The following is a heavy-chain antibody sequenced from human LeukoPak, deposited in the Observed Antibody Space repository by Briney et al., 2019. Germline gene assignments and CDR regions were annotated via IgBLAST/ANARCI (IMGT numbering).Heavy chain of an antibody. J-gene: IGHJ4*02. V-gene: IGHV3-48*03. Sequence: GGSLRLSCAASGFTFSTYEMNWVRQAPGKGLEWVSYIPSSGSTIYYVDSVKGRFTISRDNAKNSLYLQMNSLRVEDTALYYCAKQWVDCWGQGTLVTVSS. CDR1: GFTFSTYE. CDR3: AKQWVDC. CDR2: IPSSGSTI. D-gene: IGHD1-26*01.